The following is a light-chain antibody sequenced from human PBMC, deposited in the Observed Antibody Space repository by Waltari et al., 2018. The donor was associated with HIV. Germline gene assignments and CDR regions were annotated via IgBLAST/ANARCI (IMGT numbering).Light chain of an antibody. J-gene: IGLJ3*02. Sequence: QSVLTQPPSASGTPGQRVTISCSGSSSNLGSNYVYWYQQLPGTTPKPLIYRNNQRPSGVPDRFSGSKSGTSASLAISGLRSEDEADYYCAAWDDSLSGVFGGGTKLTVL. V-gene: IGLV1-47*01. CDR2: RNN. CDR3: AAWDDSLSGV. CDR1: SSNLGSNY.